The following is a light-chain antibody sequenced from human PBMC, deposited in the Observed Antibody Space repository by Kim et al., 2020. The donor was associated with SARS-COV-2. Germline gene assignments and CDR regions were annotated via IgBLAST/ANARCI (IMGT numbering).Light chain of an antibody. Sequence: QSALTQPASVSGSPGQSITISCTGTNSDVGGYNFVSWYQQHLGEAPKLIIYDVTIRPSGVSNRFSGSKSGNTASLTISGLQAEDEADYYCSSYTSSTTLGVFGGGTQLTVL. CDR2: DVT. V-gene: IGLV2-14*03. CDR1: NSDVGGYNF. CDR3: SSYTSSTTLGV. J-gene: IGLJ2*01.